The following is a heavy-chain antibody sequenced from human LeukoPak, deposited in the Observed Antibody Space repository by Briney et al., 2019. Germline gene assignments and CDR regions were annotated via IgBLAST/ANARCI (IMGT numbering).Heavy chain of an antibody. CDR1: GFTFSDYA. D-gene: IGHD3-9*01. Sequence: PGGSLRLSCAASGFTFSDYAMSWVRQAPGKGLEWVSGISGSGGSTYYADSVKGRFSISRDNSKNTLYLQMNSLKAEDPAVYYCTKEQKYFGWLFWHWGQGTPVTVSS. CDR3: TKEQKYFGWLFWH. V-gene: IGHV3-23*01. J-gene: IGHJ4*02. CDR2: ISGSGGST.